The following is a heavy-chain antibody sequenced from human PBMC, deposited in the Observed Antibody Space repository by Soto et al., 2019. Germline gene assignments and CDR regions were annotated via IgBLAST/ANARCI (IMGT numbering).Heavy chain of an antibody. D-gene: IGHD3-10*01. CDR1: GYTFTTYG. Sequence: ASVKVSCKASGYTFTTYGISWVRQAPGQGLEWLGWINTHNGNTNYAQNLQGRVIMTADTSTSTAYMELRSLRSDDTAIYYCTREGSAPYYYYGMDAWGQGTTVNVS. CDR3: TREGSAPYYYYGMDA. V-gene: IGHV1-18*01. J-gene: IGHJ6*02. CDR2: INTHNGNT.